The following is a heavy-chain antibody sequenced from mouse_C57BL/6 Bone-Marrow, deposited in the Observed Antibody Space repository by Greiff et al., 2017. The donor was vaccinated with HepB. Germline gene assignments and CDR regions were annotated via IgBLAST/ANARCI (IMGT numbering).Heavy chain of an antibody. CDR3: ARHGTTVVFDY. V-gene: IGHV5-15*04. CDR1: GFTFSDYG. D-gene: IGHD1-1*01. Sequence: EVKLVESGGGLVQPGGSLKLSCAASGFTFSDYGMAWVRQAPRKGPEWVAFISNLAYSIYYADTVTGRFTFSRENAKNTLYLEMSSLRSEDTAMYYCARHGTTVVFDYWGQGTTLTVSS. J-gene: IGHJ2*01. CDR2: ISNLAYSI.